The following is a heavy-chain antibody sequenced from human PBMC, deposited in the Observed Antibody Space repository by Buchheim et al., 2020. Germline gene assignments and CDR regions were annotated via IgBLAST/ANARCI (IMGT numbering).Heavy chain of an antibody. J-gene: IGHJ6*03. CDR3: ARGYDFWSGNYYYMDV. CDR1: GGSFSGYY. Sequence: QVQLQQWGAGLLKPSETLSLTCAVYGGSFSGYYWSWIRQPPGKGLEGIGEINHSGSNNYNPSLKSRGTISVDTSKNQFSLKLSSVTAADTAVYYCARGYDFWSGNYYYMDVWGKGTT. V-gene: IGHV4-34*01. CDR2: INHSGSN. D-gene: IGHD3-3*01.